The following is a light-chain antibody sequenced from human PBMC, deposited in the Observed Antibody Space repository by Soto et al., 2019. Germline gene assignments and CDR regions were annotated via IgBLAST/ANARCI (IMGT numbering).Light chain of an antibody. J-gene: IGKJ1*01. Sequence: DVVMTQSPLSLPVALGQPAAISCRSSQSLVFSDGNSYLNWFQQRPGQSPRRLIYKASNRDPGVPDRFSGSGSGTDFTLKITRVEAADVGVYYCMQGTHWPWTFGQGTKVEIK. V-gene: IGKV2-30*01. CDR3: MQGTHWPWT. CDR2: KAS. CDR1: QSLVFSDGNSY.